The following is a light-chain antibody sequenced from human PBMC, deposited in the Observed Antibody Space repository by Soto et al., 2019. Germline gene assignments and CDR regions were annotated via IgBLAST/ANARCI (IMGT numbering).Light chain of an antibody. CDR2: GAS. J-gene: IGKJ5*01. CDR3: QQRSNWPRVT. CDR1: QTVNSRY. V-gene: IGKV3D-20*02. Sequence: EIVLTQSPCTLSLSPGERATPSCGASQTVNSRYLAWYQHRPGQAPRLLLYGASGRATGIPDRSSGSASAADFTPTISRLEPEDFAVYYCQQRSNWPRVTFGQGTRLEIK.